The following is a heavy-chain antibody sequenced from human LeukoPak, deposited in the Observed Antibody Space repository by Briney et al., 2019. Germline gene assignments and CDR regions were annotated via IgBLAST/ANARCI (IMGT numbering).Heavy chain of an antibody. CDR3: ARRGGSGWYVYFDY. J-gene: IGHJ4*02. D-gene: IGHD6-19*01. V-gene: IGHV4-59*08. CDR2: IYYSGST. Sequence: SETLPLTCTVSGGSISSYYWSWIRQPPGKGLEWIGYIYYSGSTNYNPSLKSRVTISVDTSKNQFSLKLSSVTAADTAVYYCARRGGSGWYVYFDYWGQGTLVTVSS. CDR1: GGSISSYY.